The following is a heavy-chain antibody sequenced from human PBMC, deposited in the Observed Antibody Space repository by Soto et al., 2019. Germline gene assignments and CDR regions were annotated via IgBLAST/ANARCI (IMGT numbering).Heavy chain of an antibody. V-gene: IGHV1-18*01. D-gene: IGHD5-18*01. CDR2: ISAYNGNT. CDR1: GYTLTSYG. Sequence: ASVKVSCKASGYTLTSYGISWVRQAPGQGLEWMGWISAYNGNTNYAQKLQGRVTMTTDTSTSTAYMELRSLRSDDTAVYYCARMGFSTAMANYYYYGMDVWGQGTTVTVSS. J-gene: IGHJ6*02. CDR3: ARMGFSTAMANYYYYGMDV.